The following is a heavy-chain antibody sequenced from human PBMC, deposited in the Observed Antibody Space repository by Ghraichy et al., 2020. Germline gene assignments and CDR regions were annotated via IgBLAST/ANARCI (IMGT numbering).Heavy chain of an antibody. CDR1: GFTFSSYA. Sequence: GESLNISCAASGFTFSSYAMHWVRQAPGKGLEYVSAISSNGGSTYYANSVKGRFTISRDNSKNTLYLQMGSLRAEDMAVYYCARVPRGHFWSGYSPGIYGMDVWGQGTTVTVSS. CDR2: ISSNGGST. CDR3: ARVPRGHFWSGYSPGIYGMDV. J-gene: IGHJ6*02. V-gene: IGHV3-64*01. D-gene: IGHD3-3*02.